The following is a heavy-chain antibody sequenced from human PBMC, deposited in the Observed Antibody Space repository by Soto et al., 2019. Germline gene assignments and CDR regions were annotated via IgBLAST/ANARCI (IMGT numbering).Heavy chain of an antibody. Sequence: QVQLQESGPGLVKPSQTLSLTCTVSGGSISSGDYYWSWIRQHPGKGLEWIGYIYYSGSTYYNPSVKGRVTISVDTSKNQFTLKLSSVTAADTAVYYCARWPQVKPRFDYWGQGTLVTVSS. CDR3: ARWPQVKPRFDY. V-gene: IGHV4-31*03. J-gene: IGHJ4*02. CDR2: IYYSGST. CDR1: GGSISSGDYY.